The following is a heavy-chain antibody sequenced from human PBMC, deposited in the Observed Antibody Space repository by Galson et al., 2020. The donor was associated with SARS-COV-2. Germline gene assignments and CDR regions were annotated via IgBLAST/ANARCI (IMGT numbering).Heavy chain of an antibody. J-gene: IGHJ4*02. CDR3: ARARRITIFGVVTNFDY. CDR2: ST. V-gene: IGHV4-30-2*05. D-gene: IGHD3-3*01. Sequence: STYYNPSLKSRVTISVDTSKNQFSLKLSSVTAADTAVYYCARARRITIFGVVTNFDYWGQGTLVTVSS.